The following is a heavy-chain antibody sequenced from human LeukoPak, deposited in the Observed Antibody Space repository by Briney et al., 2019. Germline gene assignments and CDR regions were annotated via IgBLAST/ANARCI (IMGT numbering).Heavy chain of an antibody. J-gene: IGHJ4*02. V-gene: IGHV1-2*02. CDR2: INPNSGGT. D-gene: IGHD3-22*01. CDR1: GYTFTGYY. Sequence: ASVKVSCKASGYTFTGYYMHWVRQAPGQGLEWMGWINPNSGGTNYAQKFQGRVTMTRDTSISTAYMELSRLRSDDTAVYYCARDPNDSSGVDYWGQGTLVTVSS. CDR3: ARDPNDSSGVDY.